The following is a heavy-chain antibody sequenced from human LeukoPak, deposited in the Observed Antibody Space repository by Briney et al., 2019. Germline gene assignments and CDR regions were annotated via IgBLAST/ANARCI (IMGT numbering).Heavy chain of an antibody. D-gene: IGHD3-10*01. CDR3: AKPYVSGSYYKHCDY. V-gene: IGHV3-33*06. J-gene: IGHJ4*02. CDR1: GFTFSSYG. CDR2: IWYDGSNK. Sequence: QPGGSLRLSCAASGFTFSSYGMHWVRQAPGKGLEWVAVIWYDGSNKYYADSVKGRFTISRDDSKNTLYLQMNSLRAEDTAVYYCAKPYVSGSYYKHCDYWGQGTLVTVSS.